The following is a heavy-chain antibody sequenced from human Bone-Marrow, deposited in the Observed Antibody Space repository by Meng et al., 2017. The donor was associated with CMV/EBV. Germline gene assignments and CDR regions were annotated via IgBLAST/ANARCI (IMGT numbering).Heavy chain of an antibody. Sequence: GESLKISCAASGFIFNKHAVAWVRQAPGKGLEWVSSISGSEGSIYYADSAKGRFTISRDNAKNTLYLQMNSLRAEDTAVYYCAREILGYSSSPDYWGQGTLVTVSS. CDR2: ISGSEGSI. V-gene: IGHV3-23*01. CDR3: AREILGYSSSPDY. J-gene: IGHJ4*02. D-gene: IGHD6-13*01. CDR1: GFIFNKHA.